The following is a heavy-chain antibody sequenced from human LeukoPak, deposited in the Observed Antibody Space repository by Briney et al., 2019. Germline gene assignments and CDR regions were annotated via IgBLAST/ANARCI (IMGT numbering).Heavy chain of an antibody. J-gene: IGHJ6*02. Sequence: SQTLSLTCAISGDSVSSNSAAWNWIRQSPSRGLEWLGRTYYRSKWYNDYAVSVKSRITINPDTSKNQFSLQLNSVTPEDTAVYYCARDIVVVPAAQVPYYYGIDVWGQGTTVTVSS. CDR1: GDSVSSNSAA. D-gene: IGHD2-2*01. CDR2: TYYRSKWYN. CDR3: ARDIVVVPAAQVPYYYGIDV. V-gene: IGHV6-1*01.